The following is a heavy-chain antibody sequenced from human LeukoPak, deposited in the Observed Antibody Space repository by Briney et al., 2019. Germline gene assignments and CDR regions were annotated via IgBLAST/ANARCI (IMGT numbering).Heavy chain of an antibody. Sequence: GGSLRLSCIASGFILSDYGMSWDRQAPGKGLEWVAFIVYDGTIKYYADSVKGRCSISRDNSRNTVYLQMNSLRPEDTAVYYCARHYGDYWGQGTLVTVSS. CDR3: ARHYGDY. CDR2: IVYDGTIK. V-gene: IGHV3-30*02. J-gene: IGHJ4*02. CDR1: GFILSDYG.